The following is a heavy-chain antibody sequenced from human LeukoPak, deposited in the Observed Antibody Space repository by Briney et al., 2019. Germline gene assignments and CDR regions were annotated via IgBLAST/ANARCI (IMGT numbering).Heavy chain of an antibody. Sequence: GGSLRLSCTASGFPFIEYSMNWVRQAPGKGLEWISYIGIDSGNTKYADSVRGRFTVSADKAKNSLYLQMNSLRVEDTAVYYCARDHNYAFDNWGQGTLVSVAS. D-gene: IGHD1-1*01. CDR1: GFPFIEYS. CDR3: ARDHNYAFDN. J-gene: IGHJ4*02. V-gene: IGHV3-48*01. CDR2: IGIDSGNT.